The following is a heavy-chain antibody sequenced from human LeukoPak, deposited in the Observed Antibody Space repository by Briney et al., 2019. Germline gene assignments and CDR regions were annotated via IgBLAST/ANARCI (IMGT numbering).Heavy chain of an antibody. CDR2: IYYSGST. CDR3: ARHGTTGTTYYYYGMDV. D-gene: IGHD1-1*01. J-gene: IGHJ6*02. CDR1: GGSISSYY. Sequence: SETLSLSCTVSGGSISSYYWSWVRQPPGKGLEWIGYIYYSGSTDYNPSLKSRVTISVDTSKNQFSLKLSSVTAADTAVDYCARHGTTGTTYYYYGMDVWGQGTTVTVSS. V-gene: IGHV4-59*08.